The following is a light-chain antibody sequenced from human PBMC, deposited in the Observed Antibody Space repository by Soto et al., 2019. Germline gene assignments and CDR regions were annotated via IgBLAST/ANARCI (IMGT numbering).Light chain of an antibody. J-gene: IGKJ1*01. CDR2: GAS. CDR1: QSVSSSY. Sequence: EIVLTHSPGTLSLSPGGRATLSCRASQSVSSSYLAWYQQKPGQAPRLLIYGASSRATDIPDRFSGSGSGTDFTLTISRLEPEDFAVYYCQQYGSSPVTFGQGTKVEIK. CDR3: QQYGSSPVT. V-gene: IGKV3-20*01.